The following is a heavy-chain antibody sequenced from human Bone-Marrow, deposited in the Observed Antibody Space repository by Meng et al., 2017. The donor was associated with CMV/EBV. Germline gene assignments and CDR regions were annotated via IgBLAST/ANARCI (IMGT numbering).Heavy chain of an antibody. J-gene: IGHJ4*02. CDR1: GGSFSGYY. D-gene: IGHD2-2*01. CDR2: INHSGST. Sequence: SETLSLTCAVYGGSFSGYYWSWIRQPPGKGLEWIGEINHSGSTNYNPSLKSRVTISVDTSKNQSSLKLSSVTAADTAVYYCARDYCSSTSCYYYFDYWGQGTLVTVSS. CDR3: ARDYCSSTSCYYYFDY. V-gene: IGHV4-34*01.